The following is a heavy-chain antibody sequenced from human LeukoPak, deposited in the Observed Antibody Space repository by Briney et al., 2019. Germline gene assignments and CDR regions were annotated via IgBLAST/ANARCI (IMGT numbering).Heavy chain of an antibody. V-gene: IGHV4-39*01. CDR3: ARHTYYYDSSGYLYPRAFDI. CDR1: GGSISSSSYY. Sequence: SETLSLTCTVSGGSISSSSYYWGWIRQPPGKGLEWLGSIYYSGSTYYNPSLKSRVTISVDTAKNQFSLKLSSVTAADTAVYYCARHTYYYDSSGYLYPRAFDIWGQGTMVTVSS. D-gene: IGHD3-22*01. CDR2: IYYSGST. J-gene: IGHJ3*02.